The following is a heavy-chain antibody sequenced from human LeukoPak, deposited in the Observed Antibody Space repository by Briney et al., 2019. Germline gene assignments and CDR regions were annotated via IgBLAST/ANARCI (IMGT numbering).Heavy chain of an antibody. CDR3: ARPYYDYGDGMDV. J-gene: IGHJ6*02. CDR2: IYSGGNI. CDR1: GSTVSSNY. D-gene: IGHD3-16*01. V-gene: IGHV3-66*04. Sequence: PGGSLRLSCAVSGSTVSSNYMSWVRQAPGKGLEWVSVIYSGGNIDYADYVKGRFTISRDNFKNTLYLQMISLRAKDTAVYYCARPYYDYGDGMDVWGQGTTVTVSS.